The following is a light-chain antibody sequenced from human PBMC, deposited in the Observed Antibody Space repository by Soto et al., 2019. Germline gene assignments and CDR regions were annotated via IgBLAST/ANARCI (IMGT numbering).Light chain of an antibody. Sequence: EIVMTQSPATLSVSVGERATLSCRASQTVSSKLAWYQQKPGQAPRLLIYGASTRATGIPARFTGSGSGTEFTLTLSSLQSEDFAVYCCQQYNDWPPQLTFGGGTKVEFK. CDR1: QTVSSK. CDR2: GAS. V-gene: IGKV3-15*01. CDR3: QQYNDWPPQLT. J-gene: IGKJ4*01.